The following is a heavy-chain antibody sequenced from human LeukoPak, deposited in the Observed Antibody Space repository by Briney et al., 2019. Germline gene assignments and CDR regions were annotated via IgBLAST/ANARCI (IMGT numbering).Heavy chain of an antibody. D-gene: IGHD3-3*01. CDR2: INHIRTT. CDR3: ARLGAGPTYYDFWSGYSSFYFDY. Sequence: SETLSLTCAVYGGSFSGYYWSWVRQPPGKGLEWIGEINHIRTTNYNPSLKSRVTISIDTSKNQFSLKLSSVTAADTAVYYCARLGAGPTYYDFWSGYSSFYFDYWGQGTLVTVSS. CDR1: GGSFSGYY. J-gene: IGHJ4*02. V-gene: IGHV4-34*01.